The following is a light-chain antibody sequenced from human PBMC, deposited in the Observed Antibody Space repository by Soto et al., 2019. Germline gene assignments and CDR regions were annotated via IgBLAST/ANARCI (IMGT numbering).Light chain of an antibody. Sequence: QPVLTQSSSASASLGSSVKLTCTLSSGPGSYIIAWHQQQPGKAPRYLMKLEGSGSYNKGSGVPDRFSGSSSGADRYLTISNLQFEDEADYYCETWDFNTRVFGGGTKVTVL. CDR1: SGPGSYI. J-gene: IGLJ3*02. CDR3: ETWDFNTRV. V-gene: IGLV4-60*02. CDR2: LEGSGSY.